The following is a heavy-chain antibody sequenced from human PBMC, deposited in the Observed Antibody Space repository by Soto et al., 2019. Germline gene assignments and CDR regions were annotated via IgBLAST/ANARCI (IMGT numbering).Heavy chain of an antibody. CDR2: IYYSGRT. D-gene: IGHD2-21*02. J-gene: IGHJ4*02. V-gene: IGHV4-39*01. CDR1: GESISSSSYY. Sequence: SETLSLTCIVSGESISSSSYYWGWIRQPQGKGLAWSGSIYYSGRTYYNPSSNRRVSISIDTSKNQFSLKLSLVTATDTAVYYCARQRTTVVTQAYFDHWGQGALVTVSS. CDR3: ARQRTTVVTQAYFDH.